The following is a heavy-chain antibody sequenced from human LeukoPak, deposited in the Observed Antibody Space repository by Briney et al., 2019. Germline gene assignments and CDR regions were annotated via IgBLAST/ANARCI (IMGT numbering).Heavy chain of an antibody. J-gene: IGHJ4*02. Sequence: PGGSLRLSCAASGFTFVDYAMNWVRQAPGKGLEWVSAISWNSGSIYYADSVKGRFTISRDNAKNSLYLQMNSLRAEDTALYYCAKGHGGAIMITVGGVNDYWGQGTLVTVSS. D-gene: IGHD3-16*01. CDR1: GFTFVDYA. V-gene: IGHV3-9*01. CDR3: AKGHGGAIMITVGGVNDY. CDR2: ISWNSGSI.